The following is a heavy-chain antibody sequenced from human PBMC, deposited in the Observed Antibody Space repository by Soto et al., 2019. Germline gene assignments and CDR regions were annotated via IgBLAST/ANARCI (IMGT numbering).Heavy chain of an antibody. CDR3: ARTAGRRYFDY. CDR1: GGSFSGYY. J-gene: IGHJ4*02. Sequence: SEALSLTCAVYGGSFSGYYWSWIRQPPGKGLEWIGEINHSGSTNYNPSLKSRVTISVDTSKNQFSLKLSSVTAADTAVYYCARTAGRRYFDYWGQGTLVTVSS. D-gene: IGHD6-19*01. V-gene: IGHV4-34*01. CDR2: INHSGST.